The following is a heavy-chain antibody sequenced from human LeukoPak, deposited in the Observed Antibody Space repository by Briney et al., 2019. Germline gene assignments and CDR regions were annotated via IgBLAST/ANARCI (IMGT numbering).Heavy chain of an antibody. CDR3: AKGEILLWSAGYFDY. CDR1: GGTFSNHA. J-gene: IGHJ4*02. D-gene: IGHD3-10*01. Sequence: GSSVKVSCKASGGTFSNHAVSWVRQAPGQGLEWMGGIIPIFGTANYAQKFQGRVTITADESTSTAYMELSSLRSEDTAIYYCAKGEILLWSAGYFDYWGQGTLVTVSS. CDR2: IIPIFGTA. V-gene: IGHV1-69*01.